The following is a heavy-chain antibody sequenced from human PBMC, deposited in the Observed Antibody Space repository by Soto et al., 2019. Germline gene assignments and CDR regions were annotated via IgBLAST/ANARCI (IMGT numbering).Heavy chain of an antibody. V-gene: IGHV3-48*01. Sequence: GGSLRLSCAASGFPFSFYSMNWVRQAPGKGLEWISYITSTSSAINYADSVRGRFTISRDNAMRSLFLHMNSLRAEDTAVYYCANYYCGAGSIRAFDIRGQGTSVTGSS. CDR1: GFPFSFYS. CDR3: ANYYCGAGSIRAFDI. J-gene: IGHJ3*02. D-gene: IGHD3-10*01. CDR2: ITSTSSAI.